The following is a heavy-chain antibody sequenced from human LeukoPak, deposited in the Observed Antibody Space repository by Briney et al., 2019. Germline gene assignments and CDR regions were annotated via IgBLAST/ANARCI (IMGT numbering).Heavy chain of an antibody. V-gene: IGHV3-9*01. CDR1: GFIFGDYA. Sequence: PGGSLRLSCAASGFIFGDYAMHWVRQAPGKGLEWVSGISWNSGSIGYADSVKGRFTISRDNAKNSLYLQMNSLRAEDTALYYCAKAGTPYYDILTGYSFGYWGQGTLVTVSS. CDR2: ISWNSGSI. D-gene: IGHD3-9*01. CDR3: AKAGTPYYDILTGYSFGY. J-gene: IGHJ4*02.